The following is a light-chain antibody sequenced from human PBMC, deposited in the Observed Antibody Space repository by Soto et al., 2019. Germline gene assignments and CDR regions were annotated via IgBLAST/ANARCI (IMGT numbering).Light chain of an antibody. V-gene: IGKV1-39*01. Sequence: DIQMTQSPSSLSASVGDRVTMTCRASQTISSYLNWYQQKPGKAPNLLIYGASSLQSRVPSRFSGSGSGTDFTLTINSLQPEDFAIYYCQQTYSTPRTFGQGTKVEIK. CDR2: GAS. CDR1: QTISSY. J-gene: IGKJ1*01. CDR3: QQTYSTPRT.